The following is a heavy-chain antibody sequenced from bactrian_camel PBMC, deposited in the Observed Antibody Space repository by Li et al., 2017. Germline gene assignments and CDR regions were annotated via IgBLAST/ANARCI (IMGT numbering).Heavy chain of an antibody. V-gene: IGHV3S1*01. D-gene: IGHD4*01. CDR3: AAAKYGITCATREFDS. CDR2: LYTAGDST. J-gene: IGHJ6*01. CDR1: RYTFMNNC. Sequence: HVQLVESGGDSVQAGGALRLSCQGSRYTFMNNCLVWFRQTPGKEREAVAALYTAGDSTFYADSVKGRFTISQDNAKNTLYLQMNNLKPEDTAMYICAAAKYGITCATREFDSWGQGTQVTVS.